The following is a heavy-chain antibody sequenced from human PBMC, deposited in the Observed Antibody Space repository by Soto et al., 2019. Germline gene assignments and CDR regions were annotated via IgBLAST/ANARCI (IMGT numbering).Heavy chain of an antibody. Sequence: GSLRLSCAASGFTFNSYWMHWVRQAPGKGLLWVSRINGDGGTTNYADSVKGRFTISRDNAMNTVYLQMNNLRVEYTAVYYCARGIRNYYGVDVWGQGTTVTVSS. D-gene: IGHD2-15*01. J-gene: IGHJ6*02. CDR3: ARGIRNYYGVDV. CDR2: INGDGGTT. V-gene: IGHV3-74*01. CDR1: GFTFNSYW.